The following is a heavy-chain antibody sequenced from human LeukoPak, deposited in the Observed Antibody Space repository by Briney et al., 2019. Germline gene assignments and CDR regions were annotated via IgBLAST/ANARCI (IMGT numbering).Heavy chain of an antibody. D-gene: IGHD4-17*01. V-gene: IGHV4-59*08. CDR2: IYYGGST. CDR1: GGSISSYY. J-gene: IGHJ4*02. Sequence: PSETLSLTCTVSGGSISSYYWSWIRQPPGKGMEWTGYIYYGGSTNYDPSLKSRVTISVDTSKNQFSLKLSSVTAADTAVYYCARHGYGDYVDYWGQGTLVTVSS. CDR3: ARHGYGDYVDY.